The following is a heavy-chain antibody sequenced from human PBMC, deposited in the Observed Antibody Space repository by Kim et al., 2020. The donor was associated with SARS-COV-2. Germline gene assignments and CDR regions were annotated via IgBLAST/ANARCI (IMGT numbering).Heavy chain of an antibody. V-gene: IGHV3-21*01. CDR1: GFTFSSYS. D-gene: IGHD1-26*01. J-gene: IGHJ4*02. Sequence: GGSLRLSCAASGFTFSSYSMNWVRQAPGKGLEWVSSISSSSSYIYYADSVKGRFTISRDNAKNSLYLQMNSLRAEDTAVYYCAINSGSYWASLGYWGQGTLVTVSS. CDR2: ISSSSSYI. CDR3: AINSGSYWASLGY.